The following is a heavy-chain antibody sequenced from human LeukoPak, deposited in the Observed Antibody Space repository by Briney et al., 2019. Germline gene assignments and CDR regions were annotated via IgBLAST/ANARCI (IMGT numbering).Heavy chain of an antibody. CDR1: GGSISSPSFY. J-gene: IGHJ5*02. V-gene: IGHV4-39*07. CDR2: VYYDGST. CDR3: ARTHRVGSGSYHLDP. D-gene: IGHD3-10*01. Sequence: SETLSLTCTVSGGSISSPSFYWGWIRQPPGKGPEWIGSVYYDGSTNYNLSLKSRVTISLDTSTNQFSLKASSVTAADTAVYYCARTHRVGSGSYHLDPWGQGAPVTVSS.